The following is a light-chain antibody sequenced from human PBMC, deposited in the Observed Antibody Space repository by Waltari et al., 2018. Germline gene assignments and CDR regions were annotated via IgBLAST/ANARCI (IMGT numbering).Light chain of an antibody. Sequence: QSALPQPPSASGSPGQSVPISGPGTRSYVGGYNFVPWYQQHPGKAPKLMIYEVSKRPSGVPDRFSGSKSGNTASLTVSGLQAEDEADYYCSSYAGSNNYVFGTGTKVTVL. J-gene: IGLJ1*01. CDR3: SSYAGSNNYV. CDR1: RSYVGGYNF. CDR2: EVS. V-gene: IGLV2-8*01.